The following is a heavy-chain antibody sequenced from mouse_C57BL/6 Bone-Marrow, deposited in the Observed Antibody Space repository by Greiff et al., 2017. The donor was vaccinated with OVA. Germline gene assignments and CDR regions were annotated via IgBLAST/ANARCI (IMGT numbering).Heavy chain of an antibody. D-gene: IGHD2-5*01. CDR3: ARGSKGVYAMDY. Sequence: EVQGVESGGGLVQPGGSLKLSCAASGFTFSDYGMAWVRQAPRKGPEWVAFISNLAYSIYYADTVTGRFTISRENAKNTLYLEMSSLRSEDTAMYYCARGSKGVYAMDYWGQGTSVTVSS. J-gene: IGHJ4*01. V-gene: IGHV5-15*01. CDR1: GFTFSDYG. CDR2: ISNLAYSI.